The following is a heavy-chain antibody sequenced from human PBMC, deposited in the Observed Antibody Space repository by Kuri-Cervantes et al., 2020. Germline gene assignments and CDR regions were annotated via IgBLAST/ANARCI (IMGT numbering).Heavy chain of an antibody. CDR2: IYYSGGT. D-gene: IGHD2-2*03. CDR3: ATAPCHILAHMDNCYMDV. V-gene: IGHV4-59*01. J-gene: IGHJ6*03. Sequence: SETLSLTCSVSGGSISSYYWSWIRQSPGKGLEWIGYIYYSGGTTYNPSLKSRVTISVDTSKNQFSLKLSSVTAADTAVYYCATAPCHILAHMDNCYMDVWGRGTTVTVSS. CDR1: GGSISSYY.